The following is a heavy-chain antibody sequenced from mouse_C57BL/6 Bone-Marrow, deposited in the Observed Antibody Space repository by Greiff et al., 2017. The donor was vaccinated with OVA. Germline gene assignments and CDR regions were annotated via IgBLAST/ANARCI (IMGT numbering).Heavy chain of an antibody. Sequence: QVTLKVSGPGILQPSQTLSLTCSFSGFSLSTFGMGVGWIRPPSGKGLEWLAHIWWDDDKYYNPALKSRLTTSKDTSKNQVFLKIANVDTADTATYYCARIRVLIYCGNYGYFDVWGTGTTVTVSS. J-gene: IGHJ1*03. V-gene: IGHV8-8*01. CDR1: GFSLSTFGMG. D-gene: IGHD2-1*01. CDR2: IWWDDDK. CDR3: ARIRVLIYCGNYGYFDV.